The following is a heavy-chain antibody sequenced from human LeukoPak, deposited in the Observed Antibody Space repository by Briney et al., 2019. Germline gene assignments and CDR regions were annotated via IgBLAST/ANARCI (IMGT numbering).Heavy chain of an antibody. V-gene: IGHV3-7*01. D-gene: IGHD3-22*01. J-gene: IGHJ4*02. CDR1: GFTFSNFW. CDR3: AREKEQVNYYDSSPVDY. Sequence: GGSLRLSCAASGFTFSNFWMSWVRQAPGKGLEWVANIKQDGSEKDYVDSVKGRFTISRDNAKNSLYLQITSLRAEDTAVYFCAREKEQVNYYDSSPVDYWGRGTLVTVSS. CDR2: IKQDGSEK.